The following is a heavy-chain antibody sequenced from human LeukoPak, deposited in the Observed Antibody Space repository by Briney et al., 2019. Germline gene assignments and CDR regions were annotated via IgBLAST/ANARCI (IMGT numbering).Heavy chain of an antibody. Sequence: QPGGSLRLSCAASGFTFSSYWMSWVRQAPGKGLEWVANIKQDGSEKYYVDSVKGRFTISRDNAKNSLYLQMNSLRAEDTAVYYCAKSRIAAAWILDYWGQGTLVTVSS. J-gene: IGHJ4*02. CDR2: IKQDGSEK. D-gene: IGHD6-13*01. CDR3: AKSRIAAAWILDY. CDR1: GFTFSSYW. V-gene: IGHV3-7*01.